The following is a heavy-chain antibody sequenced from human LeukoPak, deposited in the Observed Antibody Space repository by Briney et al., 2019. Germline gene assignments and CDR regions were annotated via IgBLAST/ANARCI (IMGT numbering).Heavy chain of an antibody. CDR2: ISGSGDNT. CDR3: AKAPHIVVVTAILY. CDR1: GFTFSSCA. V-gene: IGHV3-23*01. D-gene: IGHD2-21*02. J-gene: IGHJ4*02. Sequence: GGSLRLSCAASGFTFSSCAMSWVRQAPGKGLEWVSGISGSGDNTYYADSVKGRFTISRDNSKNTLYVQVNSLGTEDTAAYYCAKAPHIVVVTAILYWGQGTLVTVSS.